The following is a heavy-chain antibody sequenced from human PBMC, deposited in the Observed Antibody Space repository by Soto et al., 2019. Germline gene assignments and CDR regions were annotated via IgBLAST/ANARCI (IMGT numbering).Heavy chain of an antibody. D-gene: IGHD3-22*01. CDR3: AKDRLDYSSGYQISIFDY. Sequence: GSLRLSCAASGFTFSSYAMGWVRQGPGKGLEWVAVVSIGGSTHYADSVRGRFTISRDNSKNTLSLQMNSLTAEDTAVYYCAKDRLDYSSGYQISIFDYWGQGTLVTVSS. CDR1: GFTFSSYA. V-gene: IGHV3-23*01. CDR2: VSIGGST. J-gene: IGHJ4*02.